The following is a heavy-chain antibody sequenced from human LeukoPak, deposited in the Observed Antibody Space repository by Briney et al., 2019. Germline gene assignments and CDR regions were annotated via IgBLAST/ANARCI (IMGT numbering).Heavy chain of an antibody. CDR2: IYYSGST. D-gene: IGHD2-15*01. CDR3: ARAYGYCSGGSCDTSFDP. Sequence: SETLSLTCTVSGGSISSSSYYWGWIRQPPGKGLEWIGSIYYSGSTYYNPSLKSRVTISVDTSKNQFSLKLSSVTAADTAVYYCARAYGYCSGGSCDTSFDPWGQGTLVTVSS. CDR1: GGSISSSSYY. J-gene: IGHJ5*02. V-gene: IGHV4-39*07.